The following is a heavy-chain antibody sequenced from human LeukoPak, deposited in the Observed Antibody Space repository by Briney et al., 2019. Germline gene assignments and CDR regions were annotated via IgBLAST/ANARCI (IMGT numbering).Heavy chain of an antibody. D-gene: IGHD5-18*01. V-gene: IGHV4-4*07. CDR1: GGSISSYY. Sequence: SETLSLTCTVSGGSISSYYWTWIRQPAGKGLEWIGRIYTGGSTNYNPSLKSRVTMSVDTSKNQFSLKLSSVTAADTAVYYCARGDTNMATDAFDIWGQGTIVTVSS. CDR2: IYTGGST. CDR3: ARGDTNMATDAFDI. J-gene: IGHJ3*02.